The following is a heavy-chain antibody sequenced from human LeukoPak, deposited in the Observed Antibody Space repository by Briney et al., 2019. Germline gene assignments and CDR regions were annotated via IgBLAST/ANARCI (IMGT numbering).Heavy chain of an antibody. CDR3: ARDLVVSASAMAKLLLAY. J-gene: IGHJ4*02. CDR1: GYTFTSYY. Sequence: GASVKVSCKASGYTFTSYYMHWVRQAPGQGLEWMGIINPSGGSTSYAQKFQGRVTMTRDTSTSTVYMELSSLRSEDTAVYYCARDLVVSASAMAKLLLAYWGQGTLVTVSS. D-gene: IGHD2/OR15-2a*01. V-gene: IGHV1-46*01. CDR2: INPSGGST.